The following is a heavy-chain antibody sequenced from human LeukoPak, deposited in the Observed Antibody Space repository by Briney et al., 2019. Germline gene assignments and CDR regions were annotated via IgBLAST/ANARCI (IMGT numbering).Heavy chain of an antibody. Sequence: GGSLRLSCAVSGITLSNYGMSWVRQAPGKGLAWVAGISGSGGSTNYADSVKGRFTISRDNPKNTLYLQMTSLRAKDTAVYFCAKRGVVIRVILVGFHKEAYYFDSWGQGALVTVSS. V-gene: IGHV3-23*01. D-gene: IGHD3-22*01. CDR2: ISGSGGST. CDR3: AKRGVVIRVILVGFHKEAYYFDS. J-gene: IGHJ4*02. CDR1: GITLSNYG.